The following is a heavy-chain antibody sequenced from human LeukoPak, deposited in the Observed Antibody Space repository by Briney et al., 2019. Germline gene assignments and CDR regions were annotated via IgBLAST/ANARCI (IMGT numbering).Heavy chain of an antibody. D-gene: IGHD4-17*01. V-gene: IGHV1-18*01. Sequence: ASVKVSCKASGYTFTSYGISWVRQVPGQGLEWMGWISAYNGNTNYAQKLRGRVTMTTDTSTSSAYMELRSLRSDDTAVYYCARARPYCDYALAGYWGQGTLVTVSS. CDR3: ARARPYCDYALAGY. J-gene: IGHJ4*02. CDR2: ISAYNGNT. CDR1: GYTFTSYG.